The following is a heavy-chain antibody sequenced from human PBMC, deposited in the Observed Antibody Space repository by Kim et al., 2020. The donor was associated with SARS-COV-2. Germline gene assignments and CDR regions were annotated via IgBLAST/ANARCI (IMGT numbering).Heavy chain of an antibody. D-gene: IGHD6-6*01. CDR3: ARESSSSSSFDY. J-gene: IGHJ4*02. CDR1: GFSVRDYY. CDR2: ISSSGITI. Sequence: GGSLRLSCAASGFSVRDYYVSWIRQAPGKGLEWLSYISSSGITIYYVDSVKGRFTISKDKAKNSLFLQMSGLRVEDTAIYYCARESSSSSSFDYWGQGTLVTVSS. V-gene: IGHV3-11*01.